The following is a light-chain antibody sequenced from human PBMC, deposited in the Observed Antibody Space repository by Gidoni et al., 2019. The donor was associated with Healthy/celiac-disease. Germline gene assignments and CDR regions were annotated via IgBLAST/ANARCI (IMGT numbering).Light chain of an antibody. J-gene: IGLJ3*02. CDR1: SSDVGGYNY. CDR3: SSYTSSSRV. CDR2: EVS. V-gene: IGLV2-14*01. Sequence: QSALNQPAYVSGSPGQSINISCTGTSSDVGGYNYVSWYQQHPGKAPKLMIYEVSNRPSGVSNRFSGSKSGNTASLTISGLQAEDEADYYCSSYTSSSRVFGGGTKLTVL.